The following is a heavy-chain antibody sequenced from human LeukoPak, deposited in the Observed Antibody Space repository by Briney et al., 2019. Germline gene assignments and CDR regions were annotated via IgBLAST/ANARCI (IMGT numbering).Heavy chain of an antibody. CDR2: IYTSGST. D-gene: IGHD1-26*01. J-gene: IGHJ6*03. CDR1: GGSISSGSYY. CDR3: ARVGNANYYYYYYMDV. V-gene: IGHV4-61*02. Sequence: SETLSLTCTVSGGSISSGSYYWSWIRQPAGKGLEWIGRIYTSGSTNYNRSLKSRVTISVDTSKNQFSLKLSSVTAADTAVYYCARVGNANYYYYYYMDVWGKGTTVTVSS.